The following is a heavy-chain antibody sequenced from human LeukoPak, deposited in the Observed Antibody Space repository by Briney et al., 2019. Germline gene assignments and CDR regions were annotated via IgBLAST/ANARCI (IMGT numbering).Heavy chain of an antibody. J-gene: IGHJ4*02. Sequence: SETLSLTCTVSGGSISSGGYYWNWIRQHPGKGLEWIGYIYYSGSTYYNPSLKSRVTISVDTSKNQFSLKLSSVTAADTAVYYCARDGGYGSGSYYFVYWGQGTLLTVSS. CDR2: IYYSGST. V-gene: IGHV4-31*03. D-gene: IGHD3-10*01. CDR1: GGSISSGGYY. CDR3: ARDGGYGSGSYYFVY.